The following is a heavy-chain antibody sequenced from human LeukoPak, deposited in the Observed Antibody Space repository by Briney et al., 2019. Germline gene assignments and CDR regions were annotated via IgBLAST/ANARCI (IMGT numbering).Heavy chain of an antibody. J-gene: IGHJ3*02. CDR1: GFTFSSYS. D-gene: IGHD1-14*01. Sequence: GGSLRLSCAASGFTFSSYSMNWVRQAPGKGLEWVSSISSSSSYIYYADSVKGRFTISRDNAKNSLSLQMNSLRAEDTAVYFCARVRLQPRTLLDDAFDIWGQGTMVTVSS. CDR3: ARVRLQPRTLLDDAFDI. CDR2: ISSSSSYI. V-gene: IGHV3-21*06.